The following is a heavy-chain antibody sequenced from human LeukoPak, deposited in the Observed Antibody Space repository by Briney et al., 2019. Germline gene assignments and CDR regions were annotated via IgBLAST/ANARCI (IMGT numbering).Heavy chain of an antibody. CDR1: GFTFSSYT. CDR2: ISNNGGST. Sequence: GGSLRLSCSASGFTFSSYTMHWVRQAPGKGLQYVSGISNNGGSTSYTDSMKGRFTISRDNSKNTLHLQMSSLRVEDTAVYYCIKDLRETTTNEDGGQGTLVTVSS. V-gene: IGHV3-64D*09. D-gene: IGHD1-7*01. J-gene: IGHJ4*02. CDR3: IKDLRETTTNED.